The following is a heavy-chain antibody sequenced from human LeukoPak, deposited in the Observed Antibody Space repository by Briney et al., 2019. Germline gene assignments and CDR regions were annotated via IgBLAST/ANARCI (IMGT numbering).Heavy chain of an antibody. CDR3: ARDHYYDSSGYYDY. CDR1: GFSFSSHW. J-gene: IGHJ4*02. V-gene: IGHV3-74*01. CDR2: INGDGSST. D-gene: IGHD3-22*01. Sequence: GGSLRLSCAASGFSFSSHWMHWVRQAPGKGLVWVSAINGDGSSTNYADSVKGRFTISRDNAKNALYLQMNSLRAEDTAVYYCARDHYYDSSGYYDYWGQGTLVTVSS.